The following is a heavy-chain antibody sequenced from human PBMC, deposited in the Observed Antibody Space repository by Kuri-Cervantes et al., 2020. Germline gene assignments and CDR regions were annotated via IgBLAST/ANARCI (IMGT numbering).Heavy chain of an antibody. J-gene: IGHJ4*02. CDR3: ASSPTIFGVVTNADLYYFDY. CDR2: FIPIFGTA. V-gene: IGHV1-69*01. D-gene: IGHD3-3*01. Sequence: SCKASEGTFSSYAISWVRQAPGQGLEWMGGFIPIFGTANYAQKFQGRVTITADESTSTAYMELSSLRSEDTAVYYCASSPTIFGVVTNADLYYFDYWGQGTLVTVSS. CDR1: EGTFSSYA.